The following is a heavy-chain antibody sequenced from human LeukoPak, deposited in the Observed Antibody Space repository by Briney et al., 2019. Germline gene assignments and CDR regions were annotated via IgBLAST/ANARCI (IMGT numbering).Heavy chain of an antibody. CDR1: GYTFTSYD. D-gene: IGHD5-12*01. V-gene: IGHV1-8*01. CDR2: MNPNSGNT. J-gene: IGHJ4*02. Sequence: ASVKVSCKASGYTFTSYDINWVRQATGQGLEWMGWMNPNSGNTGYAQKFQGRVTMTTDTSTSTAYMELRSLRSDDTAVYYCARDLKRGYSGYIPRGYYFDYWGQGTLVTVSS. CDR3: ARDLKRGYSGYIPRGYYFDY.